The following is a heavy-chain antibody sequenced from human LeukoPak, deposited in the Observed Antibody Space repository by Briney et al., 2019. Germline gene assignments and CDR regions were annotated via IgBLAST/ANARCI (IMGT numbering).Heavy chain of an antibody. CDR3: AEGRGWYFDY. CDR2: IRDDGSNK. V-gene: IGHV3-30*02. CDR1: GFTFSSYG. D-gene: IGHD6-19*01. Sequence: GGSLRLSCAASGFTFSSYGMHWVRQAPGKGLEWVAFIRDDGSNKYYADSVKGRFTISRDNSRNTLYLQMNSLRAEDTAVYYCAEGRGWYFDYWGQGTLVTVSS. J-gene: IGHJ4*02.